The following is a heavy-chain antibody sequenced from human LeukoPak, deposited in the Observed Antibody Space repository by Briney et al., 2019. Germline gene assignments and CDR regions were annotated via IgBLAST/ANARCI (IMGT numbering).Heavy chain of an antibody. CDR3: ARGKTSQNIVTRKTYNWFDP. D-gene: IGHD2/OR15-2a*01. J-gene: IGHJ5*02. V-gene: IGHV3-21*01. CDR1: GFIVSNYE. CDR2: ISSSSDYI. Sequence: PGGSLRLSCAASGFIVSNYEMNWVRQAPGKGLEWVSSISSSSDYIYYADSVKGRFTISRDNAKNSLYLQMKSLRAEDTAVYYCARGKTSQNIVTRKTYNWFDPWGQGTLVTVSS.